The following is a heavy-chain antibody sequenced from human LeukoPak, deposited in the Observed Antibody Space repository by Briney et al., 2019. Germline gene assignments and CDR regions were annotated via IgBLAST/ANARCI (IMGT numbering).Heavy chain of an antibody. CDR2: INHSGST. V-gene: IGHV4-34*01. Sequence: PSETLSLTCAVYGGSFSGYYWSWIRQPPGKGLEWIGEINHSGSTNYNPSLKSRVTISVDTSKDQFSLKLSSVTAADTAVYYCARIRSLPIYYYYMDVWGKGTTVIISS. CDR3: ARIRSLPIYYYYMDV. CDR1: GGSFSGYY. D-gene: IGHD3-3*01. J-gene: IGHJ6*03.